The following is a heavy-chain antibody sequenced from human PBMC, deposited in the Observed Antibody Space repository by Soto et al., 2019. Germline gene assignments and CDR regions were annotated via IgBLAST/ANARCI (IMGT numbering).Heavy chain of an antibody. J-gene: IGHJ3*02. Sequence: QVQLVQSGAEVRKPGSSVKVSCKASGGTFSRHAISWVRQAPGQGLEWMGGIIPIFGTANHAQKFQGRVTIIADESTSTVYMELSSLRSEDTAMYYCARGSHYDSSGYYVGHDAFDIWGQGTMVTVSS. CDR3: ARGSHYDSSGYYVGHDAFDI. V-gene: IGHV1-69*01. D-gene: IGHD3-22*01. CDR1: GGTFSRHA. CDR2: IIPIFGTA.